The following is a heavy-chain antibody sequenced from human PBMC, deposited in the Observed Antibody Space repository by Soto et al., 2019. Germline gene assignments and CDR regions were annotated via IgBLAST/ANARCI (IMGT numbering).Heavy chain of an antibody. D-gene: IGHD3-16*01. J-gene: IGHJ4*02. V-gene: IGHV3-21*01. CDR1: GFTFSTYS. CDR3: ARGPLGEFDY. Sequence: GGSLRLSCAASGFTFSTYSINWVRQAPGKGLEWVSSISSSSTYTYYADSLRGRFTISRDNAKNSLYLQMNSLRAEDTAVYYCARGPLGEFDYWGQGTLVTVSS. CDR2: ISSSSTYT.